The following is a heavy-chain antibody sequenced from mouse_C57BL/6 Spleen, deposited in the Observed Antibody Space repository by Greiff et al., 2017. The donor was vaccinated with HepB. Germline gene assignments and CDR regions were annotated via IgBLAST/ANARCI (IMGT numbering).Heavy chain of an antibody. CDR3: AKKGGNITTVVPDWYFGV. V-gene: IGHV2-5*01. Sequence: VQLQQSGPGLVQPSQSLSITCTVSGFSLTSYGVHWVRQSPGKGLEWLGVIWSGGSRDYNAAIMSRLSITKDNSKSQVFFKLNSLQADDTAIYFSAKKGGNITTVVPDWYFGVWGTGTTVTVAS. CDR1: GFSLTSYG. J-gene: IGHJ1*03. CDR2: IWSGGSR. D-gene: IGHD1-1*01.